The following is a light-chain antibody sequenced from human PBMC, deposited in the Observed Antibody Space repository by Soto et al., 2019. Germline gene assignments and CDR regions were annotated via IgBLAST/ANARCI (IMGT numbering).Light chain of an antibody. CDR2: DAS. CDR1: QSISSW. J-gene: IGKJ2*01. CDR3: QQYNSYRYT. Sequence: DIQMTQSPSTLSASVGDRVTITCRASQSISSWLAWYQQKPGKAPKLLIYDASSLESGVPSRFSGSGSGTEFTLTIISLQPDDFATYYCQQYNSYRYTFGQGTKVDI. V-gene: IGKV1-5*01.